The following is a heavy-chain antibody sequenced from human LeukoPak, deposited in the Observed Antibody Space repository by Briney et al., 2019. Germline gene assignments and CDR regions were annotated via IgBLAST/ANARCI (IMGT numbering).Heavy chain of an antibody. V-gene: IGHV4-61*02. CDR3: TRHVDPLYNDFWH. CDR2: IYTSGST. J-gene: IGHJ4*02. Sequence: PSETLSLTCTVSGGSISSGSYYWSWIRQPAGKGLEWIGRIYTSGSTNYNPSLKSRVTISVDTSKNQFSLKLSSVTAADTAVYYYTRHVDPLYNDFWHWGQGTLVTVSS. D-gene: IGHD3-3*01. CDR1: GGSISSGSYY.